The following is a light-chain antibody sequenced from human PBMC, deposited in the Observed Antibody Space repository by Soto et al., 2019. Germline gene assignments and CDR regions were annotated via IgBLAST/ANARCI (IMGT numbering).Light chain of an antibody. Sequence: DIQMTQSPSSLSASVRDRVTITCRASQSISSYLNWYQQKPGKATKLLLYAASSLQSGVPSRFSGSGSGTDFTLTISSLQPEDFATYSCQQSYSTLWTFGQGTKVEIK. V-gene: IGKV1-39*01. CDR3: QQSYSTLWT. J-gene: IGKJ1*01. CDR2: AAS. CDR1: QSISSY.